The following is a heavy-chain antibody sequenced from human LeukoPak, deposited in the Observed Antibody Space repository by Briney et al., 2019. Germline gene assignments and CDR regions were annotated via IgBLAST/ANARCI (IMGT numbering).Heavy chain of an antibody. Sequence: SQTLSLTCTVSGGSISSGDYYWSWIRQHLGKGLEWIGYIYYSRSTYYNPSLKSRVTISVDTSENQFSLKLSSVTAADTAVYYCASFYQAYYFDYWGQGTLVTVSS. CDR3: ASFYQAYYFDY. CDR2: IYYSRST. D-gene: IGHD2-21*01. CDR1: GGSISSGDYY. J-gene: IGHJ4*02. V-gene: IGHV4-30-4*01.